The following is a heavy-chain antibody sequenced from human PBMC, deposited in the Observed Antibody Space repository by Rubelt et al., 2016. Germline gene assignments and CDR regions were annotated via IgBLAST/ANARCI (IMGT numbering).Heavy chain of an antibody. CDR2: IYWDDDK. D-gene: IGHD3-10*02. CDR3: AHVPQFRWFAT. CDR1: GFSLSDDGMC. Sequence: QVTLRESGPALVRPTQTLTLTCTFSGFSLSDDGMCVSWIRQPPGKALEWLALIYWDDDKRYSPSLKSRLTITKDTSKNQVVFTMTNMDPVDTATYYCAHVPQFRWFATWGQGTLVTVSS. J-gene: IGHJ5*02. V-gene: IGHV2-5*08.